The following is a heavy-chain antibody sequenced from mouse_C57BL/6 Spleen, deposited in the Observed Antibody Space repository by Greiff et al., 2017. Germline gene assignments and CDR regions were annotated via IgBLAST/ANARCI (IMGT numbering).Heavy chain of an antibody. CDR1: GYTFTSYW. CDR3: ARRAQATAWFAY. D-gene: IGHD3-2*02. V-gene: IGHV1-50*01. CDR2: IDPSDSYT. Sequence: VQLQQSGAELVKPGASVKLSCKASGYTFTSYWMQWVKQRPGQGLEWIGEIDPSDSYTNYNQKFKGKATLTVDTSSSTAYMQLSSLTSEDSAVYYCARRAQATAWFAYWGQGTLVTVSA. J-gene: IGHJ3*01.